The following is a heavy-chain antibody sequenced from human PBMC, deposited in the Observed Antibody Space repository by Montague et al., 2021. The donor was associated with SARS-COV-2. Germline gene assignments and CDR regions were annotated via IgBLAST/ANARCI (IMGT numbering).Heavy chain of an antibody. CDR2: INYSGTT. Sequence: SETLSLTCTVSGGSISSTSYYWGWIRQSPGKGLEWIGAINYSGTTYYNPSLKSRVTISLDTAKNQFSLKMTSVTAADTAVYYCARHWGIAAAGNWGQGTLVTDSS. CDR1: GGSISSTSYY. D-gene: IGHD6-13*01. V-gene: IGHV4-39*01. J-gene: IGHJ4*02. CDR3: ARHWGIAAAGN.